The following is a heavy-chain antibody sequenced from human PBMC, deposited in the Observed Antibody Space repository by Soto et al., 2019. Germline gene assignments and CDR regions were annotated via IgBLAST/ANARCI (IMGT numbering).Heavy chain of an antibody. CDR2: IYYSGST. CDR3: ASAPSYGSGSYFY. D-gene: IGHD3-10*01. Sequence: PAETLSLTCTVSGGSISSGGYYWGCIRQHPGKGLEWIGYIYYSGSTYYNPSLKSRVTISVDTSKNQFSLKLSSVTAADTAVYYCASAPSYGSGSYFYWGQGTLVTVSS. V-gene: IGHV4-31*03. J-gene: IGHJ4*02. CDR1: GGSISSGGYY.